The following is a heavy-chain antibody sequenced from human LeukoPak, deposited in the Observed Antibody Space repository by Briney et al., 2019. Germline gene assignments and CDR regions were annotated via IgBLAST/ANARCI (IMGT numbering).Heavy chain of an antibody. Sequence: PGGSLRLSCAASGFTFSSYAVTWVRQAPGKGLEWVSGITGSGDTTFYADSVKGRFTISRDNSKNMLYLQMHSLRAEDTAVYYCARGRGFPDLWGRGTLVTVSS. CDR1: GFTFSSYA. CDR3: ARGRGFPDL. D-gene: IGHD2-15*01. J-gene: IGHJ2*01. V-gene: IGHV3-23*01. CDR2: ITGSGDTT.